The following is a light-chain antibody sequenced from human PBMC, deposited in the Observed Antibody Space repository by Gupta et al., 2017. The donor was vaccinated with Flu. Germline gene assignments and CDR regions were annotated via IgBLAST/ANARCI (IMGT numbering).Light chain of an antibody. Sequence: EIVLTQSPATLSLSPGERATLSCRASQCVSSYLAWYQQKPGQAPRLLIYDASNRATGIPARFSGSGSGTGFTLTISSLEPEDFAVYYCQQRSNWPLTFGGGTKVEIK. V-gene: IGKV3-11*01. CDR1: QCVSSY. J-gene: IGKJ4*01. CDR3: QQRSNWPLT. CDR2: DAS.